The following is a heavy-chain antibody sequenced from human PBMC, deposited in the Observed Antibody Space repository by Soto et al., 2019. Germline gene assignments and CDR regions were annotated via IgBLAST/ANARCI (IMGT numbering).Heavy chain of an antibody. J-gene: IGHJ4*02. CDR3: APEFSSAHINYSDF. CDR2: VSHTGAT. Sequence: QVQLQESGPGLVKPSETLSLTCTVSGGSISLERCYWTWIRQPPGKVLAWIGYVSHTGATNYNPSLHSPVALSVDTTRDQFSLKLRSLLAADTAVYFCAPEFSSAHINYSDFWGQGALVSVSA. CDR1: GGSISLERCY. D-gene: IGHD2-8*01. V-gene: IGHV4-61*01.